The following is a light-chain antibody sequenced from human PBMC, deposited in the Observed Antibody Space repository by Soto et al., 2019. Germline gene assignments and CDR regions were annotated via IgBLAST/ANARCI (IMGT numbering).Light chain of an antibody. CDR1: RSDVGGYNY. J-gene: IGLJ2*01. CDR2: DVS. V-gene: IGLV2-14*01. Sequence: QSALTQPASVSGSPGQSITISCTRTRSDVGGYNYVSWYQQHPGKAPKLMIFDVSNRPSGVSNRFSGSKSGNTASLTISGLQAEDEADYYCSSYTSSSTLGVFGGGTKLTVL. CDR3: SSYTSSSTLGV.